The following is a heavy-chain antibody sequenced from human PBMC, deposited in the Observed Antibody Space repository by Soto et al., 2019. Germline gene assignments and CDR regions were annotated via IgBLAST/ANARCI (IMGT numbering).Heavy chain of an antibody. V-gene: IGHV4-31*03. Sequence: QVQLQESGPGLVKPSQTLSLTCTVSGGSISSGGYYWSWIRQHPGKGLEWIGYIYYSGSTYYNPSLKSRFTISVDTSKNQFSLKLSSVTAADTAVYYCARGSDTAMVDKYYFDYWGQGTLVTVSS. CDR2: IYYSGST. D-gene: IGHD5-18*01. J-gene: IGHJ4*02. CDR3: ARGSDTAMVDKYYFDY. CDR1: GGSISSGGYY.